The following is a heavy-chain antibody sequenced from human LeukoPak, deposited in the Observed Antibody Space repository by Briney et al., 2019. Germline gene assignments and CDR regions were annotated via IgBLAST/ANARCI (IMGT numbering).Heavy chain of an antibody. V-gene: IGHV3-23*01. CDR2: ISGSGGST. Sequence: PGGSLRLSCAASGFTFSSYAMSWVRQAPGKGLEWVSAISGSGGSTYYADSVKGRFTISRDNAKNSLYLQMDSLRDEDTALYYCARQADTAMLIWSFTDYWGQGTLVTVSS. CDR3: ARQADTAMLIWSFTDY. J-gene: IGHJ4*02. D-gene: IGHD5-18*01. CDR1: GFTFSSYA.